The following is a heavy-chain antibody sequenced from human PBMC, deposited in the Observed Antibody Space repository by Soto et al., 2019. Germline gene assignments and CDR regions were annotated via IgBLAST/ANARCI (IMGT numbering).Heavy chain of an antibody. Sequence: GASVKVSCKASGYTFTSYYMHWVRQAPGQGLEWMGIINPSGGSTSYAQKFQGRVTMTRDTSTSTVYMELSSLRSEDTAVYYCARDLRDGYNPYYYYHYGMDVWGQGTTVTVSS. CDR3: ARDLRDGYNPYYYYHYGMDV. D-gene: IGHD5-12*01. J-gene: IGHJ6*02. CDR2: INPSGGST. CDR1: GYTFTSYY. V-gene: IGHV1-46*01.